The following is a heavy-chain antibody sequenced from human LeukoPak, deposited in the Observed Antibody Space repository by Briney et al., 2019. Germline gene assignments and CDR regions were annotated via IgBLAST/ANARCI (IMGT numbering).Heavy chain of an antibody. CDR1: AFTFSSYA. CDR3: AREGAAAGTPFDY. Sequence: GRSLRLSCAASAFTFSSYAVHWVRQAPGKGLEWVAVISYDGSNKYYADSVKGRFTISRDNSKNTLYLQMNSLRAEDTAVYYCAREGAAAGTPFDYWGQGTLVTVSS. D-gene: IGHD6-13*01. CDR2: ISYDGSNK. V-gene: IGHV3-30-3*01. J-gene: IGHJ4*02.